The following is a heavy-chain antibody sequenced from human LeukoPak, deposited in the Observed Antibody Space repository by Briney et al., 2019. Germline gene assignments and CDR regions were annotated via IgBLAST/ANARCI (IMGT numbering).Heavy chain of an antibody. CDR1: GGSVSSGSYY. V-gene: IGHV4-61*01. D-gene: IGHD3-16*02. CDR2: ISYSGST. J-gene: IGHJ3*02. CDR3: ARGPGVFYDYIWGSYRYTGKDAFDI. Sequence: SETLSLTCTVSGGSVSSGSYYWTWIRQPPGKGLEWIGYISYSGSTNYNPSLKSRVTISVDTSKNQFSLKLSSVIAADTAVYYCARGPGVFYDYIWGSYRYTGKDAFDIWGQGTMVTVSS.